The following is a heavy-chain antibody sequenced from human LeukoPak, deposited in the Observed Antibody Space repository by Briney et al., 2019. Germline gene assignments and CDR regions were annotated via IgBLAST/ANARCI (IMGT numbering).Heavy chain of an antibody. CDR3: ARGHVDTATGFDP. D-gene: IGHD5-18*01. V-gene: IGHV1-2*02. Sequence: GASVKVSCKASGYTFTGYYMHWVRQAPGQGLEWMGWINPNSGGINYAQKFQGRVTMTRDTSISTAYMELSRLRSDDTAVYYCARGHVDTATGFDPWGQGTLVTVSS. CDR1: GYTFTGYY. J-gene: IGHJ5*02. CDR2: INPNSGGI.